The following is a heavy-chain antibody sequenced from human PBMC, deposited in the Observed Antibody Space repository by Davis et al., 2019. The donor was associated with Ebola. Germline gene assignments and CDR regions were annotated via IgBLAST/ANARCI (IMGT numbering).Heavy chain of an antibody. J-gene: IGHJ4*02. D-gene: IGHD3-10*01. V-gene: IGHV3-48*03. Sequence: PGGSRRLSCAASGIAFSHYDMNWVRQDPGKGREWISLISMNGLTKHYADAVKCRFTISRDNTKDSLFLQMSDLRAEDTAVYFCARRPSESGSDNWGQPTLVTVSS. CDR3: ARRPSESGSDN. CDR2: ISMNGLTK. CDR1: GIAFSHYD.